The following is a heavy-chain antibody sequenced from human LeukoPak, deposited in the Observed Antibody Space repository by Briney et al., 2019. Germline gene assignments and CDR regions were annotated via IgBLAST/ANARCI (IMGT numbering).Heavy chain of an antibody. J-gene: IGHJ4*02. CDR3: AKMGFTFGGVIAPYFDY. V-gene: IGHV3-23*01. CDR2: TSSSDAGT. Sequence: PGGSLRLSCAASGFSLSSHAMSWVRQAPGKGLEWVSATSSSDAGTYYADSVKGRFTISRDNSKNTLYLQMNSLRAEDTAVYYCAKMGFTFGGVIAPYFDYWGQGTLVTVSS. CDR1: GFSLSSHA. D-gene: IGHD3-16*02.